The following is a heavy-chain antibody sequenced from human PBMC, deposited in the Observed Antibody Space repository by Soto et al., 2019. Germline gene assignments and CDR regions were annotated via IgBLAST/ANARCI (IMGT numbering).Heavy chain of an antibody. CDR1: AYTFTSYD. J-gene: IGHJ4*02. CDR2: MNPNNGNT. D-gene: IGHD7-27*01. V-gene: IGHV1-8*01. Sequence: ASVKVSCKAAAYTFTSYDINWVRQATGQDFEWMGWMNPNNGNTAYAQKFQGRVTMTRDTSKSTAFMELSSLISEDTAVYYCARGPRNWGVDYWGQGTLVTVSS. CDR3: ARGPRNWGVDY.